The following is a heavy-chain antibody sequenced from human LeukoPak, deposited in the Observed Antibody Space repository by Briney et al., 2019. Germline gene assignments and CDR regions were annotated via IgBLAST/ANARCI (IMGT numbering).Heavy chain of an antibody. CDR1: GFTFSSYA. CDR2: ISGSGTNT. D-gene: IGHD2-2*01. Sequence: GGSLRLSCAASGFTFSSYAMSWVRQAPGKGLEWVSGISGSGTNTDYADSVKGRFTISRDNSKNTLYPQMNSLRAEDTAVYYCARDAYCSTTSCKEYFDLWGRGTLVTVSS. CDR3: ARDAYCSTTSCKEYFDL. V-gene: IGHV3-23*01. J-gene: IGHJ2*01.